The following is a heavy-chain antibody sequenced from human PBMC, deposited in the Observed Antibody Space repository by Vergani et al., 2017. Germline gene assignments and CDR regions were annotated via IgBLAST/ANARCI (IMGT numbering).Heavy chain of an antibody. D-gene: IGHD4-17*01. CDR3: ARALGITVTFFDY. CDR2: INHSGST. Sequence: QVQLQQWGAGLLKPSETLSLTCAVYGGSFSGYYWSWIRQPPGKGLEWIGEINHSGSTNYNPSLKSRVTISVDTSKNQFSLKLSSVTAADTAVYYCARALGITVTFFDYWGQGTLVTVSS. V-gene: IGHV4-34*01. CDR1: GGSFSGYY. J-gene: IGHJ4*02.